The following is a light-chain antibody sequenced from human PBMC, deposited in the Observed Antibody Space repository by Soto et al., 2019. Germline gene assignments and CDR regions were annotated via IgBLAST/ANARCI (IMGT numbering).Light chain of an antibody. J-gene: IGKJ2*01. Sequence: DIVMTQSPDSLALSLGERDTINCRSSQSVLHSSNSKKYLAWYQQKPGQPPKLLIYWASTREAGVPDRFSGSGSGTTFTLTISSLQAEDVAVYYCQQYYSSPYTFGRGTKVEIK. CDR1: QSVLHSSNSKKY. V-gene: IGKV4-1*01. CDR2: WAS. CDR3: QQYYSSPYT.